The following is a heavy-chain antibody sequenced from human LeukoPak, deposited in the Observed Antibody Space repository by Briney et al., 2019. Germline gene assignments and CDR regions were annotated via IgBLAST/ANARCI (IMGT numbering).Heavy chain of an antibody. J-gene: IGHJ4*02. V-gene: IGHV3-7*01. CDR1: GLTFSSSW. CDR2: INPDGNKK. Sequence: GGSLRLSCAVSGLTFSSSWMDWVRQAPGKGLEWVASINPDGNKKYSADSVKGRFTISRDNAENSLYLQMNSLRVKDTAFYYCARDLAYSRLDYWGQGMLVTVSS. CDR3: ARDLAYSRLDY. D-gene: IGHD5-18*01.